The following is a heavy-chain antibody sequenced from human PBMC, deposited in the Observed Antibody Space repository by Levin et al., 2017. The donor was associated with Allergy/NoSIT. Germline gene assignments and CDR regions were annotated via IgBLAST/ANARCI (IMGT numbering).Heavy chain of an antibody. D-gene: IGHD5-12*01. CDR1: GGSITSGGYS. CDR2: IYHTGST. Sequence: SETLSLTCAVSGGSITSGGYSWNWIRQPPGKGLEWIGYIYHTGSTNYNPSLKSRVTISVDRSKNQFSLKLTSVTAAATAVYYCAVGDHSGYPYSCFDPWGPGTLVTVSS. CDR3: AVGDHSGYPYSCFDP. J-gene: IGHJ5*02. V-gene: IGHV4-30-2*01.